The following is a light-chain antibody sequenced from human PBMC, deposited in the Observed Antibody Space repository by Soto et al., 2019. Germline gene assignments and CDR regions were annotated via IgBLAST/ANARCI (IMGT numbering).Light chain of an antibody. Sequence: DIQMTQSPSSLSASVGDRVTITCRASQGISNHLAWFQQKPGKAPKSLIYAASNLQSGVPSKFSGSGSGTDFTLTISSLQPEDFATYYCLQYNNYPLSFGGGTKVEIK. J-gene: IGKJ4*01. CDR1: QGISNH. CDR3: LQYNNYPLS. CDR2: AAS. V-gene: IGKV1-16*02.